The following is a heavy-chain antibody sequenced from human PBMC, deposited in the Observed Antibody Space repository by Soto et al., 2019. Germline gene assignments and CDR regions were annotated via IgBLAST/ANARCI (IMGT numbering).Heavy chain of an antibody. CDR1: GFTFSSYG. Sequence: ESGGGVVQPGRSLRLSCAASGFTFSSYGMHWVRQAPGKGLEWVAVISYDGSNKYYADSVKGRFTISRDNSKNTLYLQMNSLRAEDTAVYYCAAPGIAVAGTKLIDYWGQGTLVTVSS. V-gene: IGHV3-30*03. CDR3: AAPGIAVAGTKLIDY. D-gene: IGHD6-19*01. CDR2: ISYDGSNK. J-gene: IGHJ4*02.